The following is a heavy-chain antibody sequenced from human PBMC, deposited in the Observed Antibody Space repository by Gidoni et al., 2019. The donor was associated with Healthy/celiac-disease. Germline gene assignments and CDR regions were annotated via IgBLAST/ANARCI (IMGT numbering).Heavy chain of an antibody. CDR2: ISDSGDST. J-gene: IGHJ6*02. D-gene: IGHD3-22*01. Sequence: YLSESGGGLVQPGGSLRLSCAASGFTFSSYAMTWVRQAPGKGLEWVSVISDSGDSTYYADSVKGRFTISRDQSKDTLYLQMNSLRAEDTAIYYCAKSTPYYYYDSSGYYGQSRSHYYYGMDVWGQGTTVTVSS. CDR1: GFTFSSYA. CDR3: AKSTPYYYYDSSGYYGQSRSHYYYGMDV. V-gene: IGHV3-23*01.